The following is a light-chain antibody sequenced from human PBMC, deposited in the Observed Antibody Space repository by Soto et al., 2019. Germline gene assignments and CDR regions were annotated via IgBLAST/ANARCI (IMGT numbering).Light chain of an antibody. CDR3: QQYKSWPT. J-gene: IGKJ4*01. CDR1: QSVSSP. V-gene: IGKV3-15*01. Sequence: EIVMTQSPATLSVSPGERSTLSCRASQSVSSPLAWYQQKPGQAPRLLIYGASTRATGIPARFSGGGSGTEFTLTISSLQSEDFADYYCQQYKSWPTFGGGTKVDIK. CDR2: GAS.